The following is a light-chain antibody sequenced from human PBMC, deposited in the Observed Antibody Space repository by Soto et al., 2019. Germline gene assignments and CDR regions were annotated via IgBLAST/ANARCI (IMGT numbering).Light chain of an antibody. CDR1: QSVSSY. CDR3: QQRSNWPPWT. Sequence: EIVFTQSPATLSLSPGERATLSCRASQSVSSYLAWYQQKPGQAPRLLIYDASNRATGIPDRFSGSGSGTDFTLTISSLETEDLAVYYGQQRSNWPPWTVGKGTKGAIK. J-gene: IGKJ1*01. CDR2: DAS. V-gene: IGKV3-11*01.